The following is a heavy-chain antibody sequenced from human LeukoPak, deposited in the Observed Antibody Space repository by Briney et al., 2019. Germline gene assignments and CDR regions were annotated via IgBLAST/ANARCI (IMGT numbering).Heavy chain of an antibody. Sequence: PGGSLRLSCAASGFTFSSYSMNWVRQAPGKGLEWVSSISSSSSYIYYADSVRGRFTISRDNAKNSLYLQMNSLRAEDTAVYYCARDRSYDSSGYYSYWGQGTLVTVSS. CDR1: GFTFSSYS. J-gene: IGHJ4*02. CDR3: ARDRSYDSSGYYSY. CDR2: ISSSSSYI. V-gene: IGHV3-21*01. D-gene: IGHD3-22*01.